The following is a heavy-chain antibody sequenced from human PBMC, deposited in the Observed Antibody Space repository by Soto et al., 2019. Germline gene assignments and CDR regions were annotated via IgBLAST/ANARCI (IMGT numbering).Heavy chain of an antibody. D-gene: IGHD3-16*01. Sequence: QVQLVESGGGVFQPGTSLRLSCAASGFTFRQYGMHWVRQAPGKGLDWVAVIFYDGTEKYYADSVKGRFTISRDNPGNMVDLQMNSLRAEDTAVYYCVRGWGSLIHLSCLDIWGQGTTVVVSS. CDR1: GFTFRQYG. J-gene: IGHJ3*02. CDR3: VRGWGSLIHLSCLDI. CDR2: IFYDGTEK. V-gene: IGHV3-33*01.